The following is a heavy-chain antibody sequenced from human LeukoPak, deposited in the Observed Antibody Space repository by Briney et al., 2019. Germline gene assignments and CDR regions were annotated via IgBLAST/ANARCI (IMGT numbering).Heavy chain of an antibody. CDR1: GGSISSSNW. CDR3: AREGGSSWPGEAFDI. CDR2: IYHSGST. D-gene: IGHD6-13*01. Sequence: SRTLSLTCAVSGGSISSSNWWSWVRQPPGKGLEWIGEIYHSGSTNYNPSLKSRVTISVDKSKNQFSLKLSSVTAADTAVYYCAREGGSSWPGEAFDIWGQGTMVTVSS. J-gene: IGHJ3*02. V-gene: IGHV4-4*02.